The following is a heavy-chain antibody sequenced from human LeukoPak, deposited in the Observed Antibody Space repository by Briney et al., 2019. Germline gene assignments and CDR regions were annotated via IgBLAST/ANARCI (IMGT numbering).Heavy chain of an antibody. CDR1: GFTFSRYW. J-gene: IGHJ4*02. CDR2: IKQDGSEK. Sequence: GGSLRLSCAASGFTFSRYWMSWVRQAPGKGLEWVASIKQDGSEKYYVDSVKGRFTISRDNAKNSLYVQMNSLRAEDTAVYYCARDDDYYDSSGYYYDYFDYWGQGTLVTVSS. V-gene: IGHV3-7*01. D-gene: IGHD3-22*01. CDR3: ARDDDYYDSSGYYYDYFDY.